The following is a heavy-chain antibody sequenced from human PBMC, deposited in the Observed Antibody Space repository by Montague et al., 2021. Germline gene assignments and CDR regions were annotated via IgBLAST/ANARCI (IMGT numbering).Heavy chain of an antibody. CDR1: GGSISSSSYY. J-gene: IGHJ2*01. CDR2: IYYSGNT. Sequence: SETLSLTSTVSGGSISSSSYYWGWIRQPPGKGLEWIGSIYYSGNTYYNPSLKSRVTISVDPPKNQFSLRLSSVTAADTAVYYCARPNIVTIHWYFDLWGRGTLVLVSS. CDR3: ARPNIVTIHWYFDL. V-gene: IGHV4-39*01. D-gene: IGHD5-12*01.